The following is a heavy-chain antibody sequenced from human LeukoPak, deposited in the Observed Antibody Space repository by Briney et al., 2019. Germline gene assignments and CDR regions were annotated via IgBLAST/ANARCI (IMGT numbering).Heavy chain of an antibody. Sequence: GGSLRLSCTASGFTFGDYAMSWVRQAPGKGLEWVGFIRSKAYGGTTEYAASVKGRFTISRDDSKSIAYLQMNSLKTEDTAVYYCTRGSIAAAGMIWLRGQGTLVTVSS. CDR2: IRSKAYGGTT. V-gene: IGHV3-49*04. J-gene: IGHJ1*01. D-gene: IGHD6-13*01. CDR1: GFTFGDYA. CDR3: TRGSIAAAGMIWL.